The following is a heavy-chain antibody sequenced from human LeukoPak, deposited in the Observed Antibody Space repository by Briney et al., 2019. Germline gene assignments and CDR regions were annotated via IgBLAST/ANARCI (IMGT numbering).Heavy chain of an antibody. Sequence: SETLSLTCTVSGGSISSYYWSWIRQPPGKGLEWIGNIYYSGSTNYNPSLKSRVTISVDTSKNQFSLKLSSVTAADTAVYYCARKGNYYDSWGQGTLVTVSS. CDR3: ARKGNYYDS. J-gene: IGHJ4*02. D-gene: IGHD3-22*01. V-gene: IGHV4-59*01. CDR2: IYYSGST. CDR1: GGSISSYY.